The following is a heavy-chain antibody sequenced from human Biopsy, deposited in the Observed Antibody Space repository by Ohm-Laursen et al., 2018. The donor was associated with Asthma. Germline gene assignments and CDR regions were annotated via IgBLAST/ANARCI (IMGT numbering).Heavy chain of an antibody. Sequence: SLRLSCSAPGFSFSSYAMHWVRQGPGKGLEWVALVSSDGHNKYYEDSVKGRFTISRDNSRNRLYLQINRLTVEDSAVYFCARQSGQDYGDSSGFDIWGQGTKVAVSS. CDR1: GFSFSSYA. D-gene: IGHD3-22*01. CDR3: ARQSGQDYGDSSGFDI. J-gene: IGHJ3*02. V-gene: IGHV3-30*03. CDR2: VSSDGHNK.